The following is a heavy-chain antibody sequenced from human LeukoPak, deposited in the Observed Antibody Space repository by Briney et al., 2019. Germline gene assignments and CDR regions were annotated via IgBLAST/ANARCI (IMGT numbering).Heavy chain of an antibody. CDR3: ARDFAPCGGDCYPSFDY. J-gene: IGHJ4*02. D-gene: IGHD2-21*01. CDR2: ISWNSGNI. CDR1: EFRFGRDW. V-gene: IGHV3-20*04. Sequence: GGSLRLSCVASEFRFGRDWISWVRQAPGKGLEWVSGISWNSGNIDYGDSVKGRFTISRDNAKNSLYLQMNSLRAEDTALYYCARDFAPCGGDCYPSFDYWGQGTLVTVSS.